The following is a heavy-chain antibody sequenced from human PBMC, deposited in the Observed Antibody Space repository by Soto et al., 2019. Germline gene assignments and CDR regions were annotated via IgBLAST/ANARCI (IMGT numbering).Heavy chain of an antibody. CDR2: IIPIFGTA. D-gene: IGHD1-1*01. J-gene: IGHJ3*02. CDR3: ASPSPSTTGLGAFDI. Sequence: ASVKVSCKASGGTFSSYAISWVRQAPGQGLEWMGGIIPIFGTANYAQKFQGRVTITADESTSTAYMELSSLRSEDTAVYYCASPSPSTTGLGAFDIWGQGTMVTVSS. CDR1: GGTFSSYA. V-gene: IGHV1-69*13.